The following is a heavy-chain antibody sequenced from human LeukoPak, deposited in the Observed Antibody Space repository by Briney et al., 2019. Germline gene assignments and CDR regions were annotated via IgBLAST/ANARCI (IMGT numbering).Heavy chain of an antibody. V-gene: IGHV1-2*04. CDR3: ARGGGYSGYDYFDY. D-gene: IGHD5-12*01. CDR2: INPNSGGT. CDR1: GYTFTGYY. Sequence: GASVKVSCKASGYTFTGYYMHWVRQAPGQGLEWMGWINPNSGGTNYAQKFQGWVTMTRDTSISTAYMELSRLGSDDTAVYYCARGGGYSGYDYFDYWGQGTLVTVSS. J-gene: IGHJ4*02.